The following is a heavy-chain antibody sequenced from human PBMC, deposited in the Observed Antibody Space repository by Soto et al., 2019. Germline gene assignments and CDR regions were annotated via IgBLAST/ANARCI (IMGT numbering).Heavy chain of an antibody. CDR3: ARSRGVVIFPDRVSSLGDMDV. V-gene: IGHV1-69*13. D-gene: IGHD3-3*01. CDR2: IIPIFGTA. J-gene: IGHJ6*02. Sequence: SVKVSCKASGGTFSSYAISWVRQAPGQGLEWMGGIIPIFGTANYAQKFQGRVTITADESTSTAYMELSSLRSEDTAVYYCARSRGVVIFPDRVSSLGDMDVWGQGTTVTVSS. CDR1: GGTFSSYA.